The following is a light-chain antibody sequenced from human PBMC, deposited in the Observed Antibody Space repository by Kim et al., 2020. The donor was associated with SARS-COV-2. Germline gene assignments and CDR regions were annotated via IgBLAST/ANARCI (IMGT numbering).Light chain of an antibody. CDR1: SGHSSYA. Sequence: VKLTCTLSSGHSSYAIAWHQQQPEKGPRYLMKLNSDGSHSKGDGIPDRFSGASSGAERYLTISSLQSEDEADYYCQTWGTGIHWVFGGGTKLTVL. CDR3: QTWGTGIHWV. V-gene: IGLV4-69*01. CDR2: LNSDGSH. J-gene: IGLJ3*02.